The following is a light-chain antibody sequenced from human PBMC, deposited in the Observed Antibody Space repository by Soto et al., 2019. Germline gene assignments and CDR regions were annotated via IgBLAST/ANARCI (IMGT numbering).Light chain of an antibody. CDR2: DVS. V-gene: IGLV2-14*01. J-gene: IGLJ1*01. CDR3: SSYTSSSTLP. CDR1: SSHVGGYNY. Sequence: QSVLTPPASVSGSPGQSITISCTGTSSHVGGYNYVSWYQQHPGKAPKLMIYDVSNRPSGVSNRFSGSKSGNTASLTISGLQAEDEADYYCSSYTSSSTLPFGTGTKVTVL.